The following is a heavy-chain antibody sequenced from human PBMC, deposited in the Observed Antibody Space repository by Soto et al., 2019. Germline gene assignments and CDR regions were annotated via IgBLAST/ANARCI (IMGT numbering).Heavy chain of an antibody. CDR1: GYTFTTYD. CDR3: ARVAGSPDY. J-gene: IGHJ4*02. V-gene: IGHV1-8*01. Sequence: ASVKVSCKASGYTFTTYDFNWVRQAPGQGLEWMGWLNPKSGNTGSAQKFQGRVTMTRDSSISTVYMELSSLSSDDTALYYCARVAGSPDYWGQGTLVTVSS. CDR2: LNPKSGNT. D-gene: IGHD1-26*01.